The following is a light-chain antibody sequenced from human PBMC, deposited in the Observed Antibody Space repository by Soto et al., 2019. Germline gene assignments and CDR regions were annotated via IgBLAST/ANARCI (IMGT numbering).Light chain of an antibody. CDR2: DVS. J-gene: IGLJ1*01. CDR3: SSYTSSSTYV. CDR1: SSDVGAYNY. Sequence: QSALTQPASVSGSPGQSITISCTGTSSDVGAYNYVSWYQHHPGKVPQLMIYDVSNRPSGVSNRFSGSKSGNTASLTISGLQAEDEADYYCSSYTSSSTYVFGTGTKLTVL. V-gene: IGLV2-14*03.